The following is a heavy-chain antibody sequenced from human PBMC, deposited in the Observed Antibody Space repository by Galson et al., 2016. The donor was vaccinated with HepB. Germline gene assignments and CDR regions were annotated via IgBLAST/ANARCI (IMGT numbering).Heavy chain of an antibody. CDR3: ARMRYSSGWLDGFDI. CDR1: GFTFSSYW. Sequence: SLRLSCAASGFTFSSYWMHWVRQAPGKGLEWVSSISSGSSYAYYADSVKGRLTISRDNARNSLYLQMNSLRVEDTAVYYCARMRYSSGWLDGFDIWGQGAMVTVSS. CDR2: ISSGSSYA. J-gene: IGHJ3*02. V-gene: IGHV3-21*01. D-gene: IGHD6-19*01.